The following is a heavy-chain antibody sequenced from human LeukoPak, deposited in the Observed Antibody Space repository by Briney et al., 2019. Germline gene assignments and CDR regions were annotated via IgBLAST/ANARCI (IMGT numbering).Heavy chain of an antibody. Sequence: SETLSLTRTVSGGSISGSNYYWGWIRQPPGKGLEWIGSIYYSGSTYYNPSLKSRVTISVDTSKNQFSLKLSSVTAADTAVYYCARHRVRIAAAGDNWYFDLWGRGTILTVSS. CDR1: GGSISGSNYY. J-gene: IGHJ2*01. D-gene: IGHD6-13*01. V-gene: IGHV4-39*01. CDR2: IYYSGST. CDR3: ARHRVRIAAAGDNWYFDL.